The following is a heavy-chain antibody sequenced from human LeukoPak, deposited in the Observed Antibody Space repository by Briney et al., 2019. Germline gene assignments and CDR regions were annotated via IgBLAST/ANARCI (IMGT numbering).Heavy chain of an antibody. CDR3: AREGANNWNDHYYYYYMGV. D-gene: IGHD1-20*01. J-gene: IGHJ6*03. CDR2: IYYSGST. V-gene: IGHV4-30-4*08. Sequence: SQTLSLTCTVSGGSISSGDYYWSWIRQPPGKGPEWIGYIYYSGSTYYNPSLKSRVTISVDTSKNQFSLKLSSVTAADTAVYYCAREGANNWNDHYYYYYMGVWGKGTTVTVSS. CDR1: GGSISSGDYY.